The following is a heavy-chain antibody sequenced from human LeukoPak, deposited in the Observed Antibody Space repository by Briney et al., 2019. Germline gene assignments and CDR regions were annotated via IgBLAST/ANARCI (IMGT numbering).Heavy chain of an antibody. CDR2: INTDGTMT. J-gene: IGHJ4*02. D-gene: IGHD6-19*01. Sequence: GGSLRLSCAASGFTVSKYWMLWVRQGPGKGLESVSRINTDGTMTTYADSVKGRFTVSRDNADNTMFLQMNSVRDEDTAVYYCATKQWLAPPPDSWGQGTPVTVSS. V-gene: IGHV3-74*01. CDR3: ATKQWLAPPPDS. CDR1: GFTVSKYW.